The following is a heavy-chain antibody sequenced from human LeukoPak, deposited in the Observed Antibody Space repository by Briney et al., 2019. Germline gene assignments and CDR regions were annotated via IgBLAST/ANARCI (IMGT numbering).Heavy chain of an antibody. Sequence: GGSPRLSCAASGFTFSSYAMSWVRQAPGKGLEWVSTISGSGGSTYYADSVKGRFTISRDNSKNTLYLQMNSLRAEDTAVYYCARRASYDGTIFYFDYWGLGTLVTVSS. CDR2: ISGSGGST. J-gene: IGHJ4*02. V-gene: IGHV3-23*01. D-gene: IGHD3-22*01. CDR1: GFTFSSYA. CDR3: ARRASYDGTIFYFDY.